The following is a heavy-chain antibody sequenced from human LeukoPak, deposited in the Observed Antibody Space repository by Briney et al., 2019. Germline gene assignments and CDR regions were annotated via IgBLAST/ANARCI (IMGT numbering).Heavy chain of an antibody. D-gene: IGHD4-23*01. V-gene: IGHV4-59*08. CDR2: IYYSGST. CDR1: GGSISSYY. Sequence: SETLSLTCTVSGGSISSYYWSWIRQPPGNGLEWVGYIYYSGSTNYNPSLKSRVTISVDTSKNQFSLKLSSVTAADTAVYYCARGRVVRGNWFDPWGQGTLVTVSS. J-gene: IGHJ5*02. CDR3: ARGRVVRGNWFDP.